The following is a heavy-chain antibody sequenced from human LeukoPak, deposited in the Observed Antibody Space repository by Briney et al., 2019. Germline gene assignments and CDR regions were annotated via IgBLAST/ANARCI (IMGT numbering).Heavy chain of an antibody. CDR2: ISWNSGSI. D-gene: IGHD3-16*01. CDR3: AREMGAY. Sequence: GRSLRLSCAASGFTFDDYAMHWVRQAPGKGLEWVSGISWNSGSIGYADSVKGRFTISRDNAKNSLYLQMNSLRAEDTAVYYCAREMGAYWGQGTLVTVSS. V-gene: IGHV3-9*01. J-gene: IGHJ4*02. CDR1: GFTFDDYA.